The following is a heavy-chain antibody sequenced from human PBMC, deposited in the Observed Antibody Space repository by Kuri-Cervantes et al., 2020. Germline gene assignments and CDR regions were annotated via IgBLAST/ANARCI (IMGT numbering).Heavy chain of an antibody. D-gene: IGHD3-22*01. Sequence: GGSLRLSCAASGFTFSSYAMHWVRQAPGKGLEWVAVISYDGSNKYCADSVKGRFTISRDNSKNTLYLQMNSLRAEDTAVYYCARDRDSSGYYSPNFDYRGQGTLVTVSS. CDR2: ISYDGSNK. J-gene: IGHJ4*02. CDR1: GFTFSSYA. CDR3: ARDRDSSGYYSPNFDY. V-gene: IGHV3-30-3*01.